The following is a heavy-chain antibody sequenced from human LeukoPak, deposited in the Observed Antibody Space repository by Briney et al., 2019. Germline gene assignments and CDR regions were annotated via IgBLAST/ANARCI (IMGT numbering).Heavy chain of an antibody. D-gene: IGHD3-10*01. Sequence: SETLSLTCAVSGYSISSGYYWGWIRQPPGKGLEWIGSIYHSGSTYYNPSLKSRVTISVDTSKNQFSLKLSSVTAADTAVYYCGRQWSTRSGSYYNVDFDYWGQGTLVTVSS. CDR2: IYHSGST. J-gene: IGHJ4*02. CDR3: GRQWSTRSGSYYNVDFDY. V-gene: IGHV4-38-2*01. CDR1: GYSISSGYY.